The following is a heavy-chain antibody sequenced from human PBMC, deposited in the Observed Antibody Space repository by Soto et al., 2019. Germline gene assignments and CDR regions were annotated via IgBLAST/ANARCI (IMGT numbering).Heavy chain of an antibody. V-gene: IGHV3-21*01. Sequence: DVQLVESGGGLVKPGGSLRLSCAASGFTFSSYSINWVRQAPGKGLEWVSFISSSSGFIYYADSVKGRFTISRDNAQNSLYLQMNSLRAEDTAVYFCARDIGRGYVHSRGYFDYWGQGALVTVSS. CDR2: ISSSSGFI. J-gene: IGHJ4*02. D-gene: IGHD6-25*01. CDR3: ARDIGRGYVHSRGYFDY. CDR1: GFTFSSYS.